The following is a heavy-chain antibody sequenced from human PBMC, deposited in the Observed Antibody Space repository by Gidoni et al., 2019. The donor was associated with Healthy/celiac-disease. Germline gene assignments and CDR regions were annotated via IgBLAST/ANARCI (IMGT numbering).Heavy chain of an antibody. D-gene: IGHD6-13*01. CDR3: ARDGIAGTADYFDY. J-gene: IGHJ4*02. Sequence: QVQLQESGPGLVKPSQTLSLKFTVSGGSFNHGYNYWSWIRQPAGKGLEWIGRIYTTRGTTNYNLSLQSRVTISVDTSKKQFSLKLSSVTAADTAVYYCARDGIAGTADYFDYWGQGILVTVSS. CDR2: IYTTRGTT. V-gene: IGHV4-61*02. CDR1: GGSFNHGYNY.